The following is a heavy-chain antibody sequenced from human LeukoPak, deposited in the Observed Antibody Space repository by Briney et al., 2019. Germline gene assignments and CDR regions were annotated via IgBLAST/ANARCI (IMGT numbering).Heavy chain of an antibody. D-gene: IGHD5-12*01. CDR1: GFTFSSYG. CDR3: TTEGYHCFDY. V-gene: IGHV3-30*02. Sequence: GGSLGLSCAASGFTFSSYGIHWVRQAPGKGLEWVAFIRYDGSNKYYADSVKGRFTISRDNSKNTLYLQMSSLKTEDTAVYYCTTEGYHCFDYWGQGTLVTVSS. J-gene: IGHJ4*02. CDR2: IRYDGSNK.